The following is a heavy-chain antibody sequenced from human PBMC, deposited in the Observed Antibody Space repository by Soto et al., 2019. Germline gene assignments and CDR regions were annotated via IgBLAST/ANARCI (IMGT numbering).Heavy chain of an antibody. CDR2: INYSGST. D-gene: IGHD2-8*02. CDR3: ARVRTGGLNVMDV. J-gene: IGHJ6*02. Sequence: SETLSLTCAVHGGSFSSYYWTWIRQPPGKGLEYIGEINYSGSTNNNPSLKSRVTISIDTSKKQFSLRLSSVTAADTAVYYCARVRTGGLNVMDVWGHGSTVTLS. V-gene: IGHV4-34*01. CDR1: GGSFSSYY.